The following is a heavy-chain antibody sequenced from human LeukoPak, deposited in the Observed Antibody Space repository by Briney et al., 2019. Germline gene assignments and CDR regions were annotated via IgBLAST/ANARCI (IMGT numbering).Heavy chain of an antibody. Sequence: PGGSLRLSCAASGFTFDDYAMHWVRQAPGKGLEWVSLISGDGGSTYCADSVKGRFTISRDNSKNSLYLQMNSLRTEDTALYYCAKEGDSSGWYEPFFDYWGQGTLVTVSS. CDR3: AKEGDSSGWYEPFFDY. J-gene: IGHJ4*02. V-gene: IGHV3-43*02. CDR1: GFTFDDYA. D-gene: IGHD6-19*01. CDR2: ISGDGGST.